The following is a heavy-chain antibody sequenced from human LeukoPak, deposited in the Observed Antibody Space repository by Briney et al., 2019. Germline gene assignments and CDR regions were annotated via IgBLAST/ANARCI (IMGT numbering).Heavy chain of an antibody. CDR1: GGSFSGYY. J-gene: IGHJ4*02. CDR2: INHSGST. D-gene: IGHD1-7*01. Sequence: SETLSLTCAVYGGSFSGYYWSWIRQPPGKGLEWIGEINHSGSTNYNPSLKSRVTISVDTSKNQFSLKLSSVTAADTAVYYCARDWDSITGTTPVGFDYWGQGTLVTVSS. CDR3: ARDWDSITGTTPVGFDY. V-gene: IGHV4-34*01.